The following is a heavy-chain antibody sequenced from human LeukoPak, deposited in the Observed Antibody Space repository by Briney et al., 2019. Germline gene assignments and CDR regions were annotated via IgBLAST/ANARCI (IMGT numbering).Heavy chain of an antibody. CDR3: ARGRIDFFDATTVTTNDY. CDR1: GYTFTGYY. V-gene: IGHV1-2*02. J-gene: IGHJ4*02. D-gene: IGHD4-17*01. CDR2: INPNSGGT. Sequence: GASVKVPCKASGYTFTGYYMHWVRQAPGQGLEWVGWINPNSGGTNYAQKFQGRVTMTRDTSISTAYMELSRLRSDDTAVYYCARGRIDFFDATTVTTNDYWGQGTLVTVSS.